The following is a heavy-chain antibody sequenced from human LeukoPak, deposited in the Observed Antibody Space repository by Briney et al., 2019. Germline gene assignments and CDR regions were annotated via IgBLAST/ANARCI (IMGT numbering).Heavy chain of an antibody. CDR2: ISSGGSAT. J-gene: IGHJ4*02. CDR1: GFTFSDYY. D-gene: IGHD6-19*01. CDR3: AKSKRQWLALFDY. V-gene: IGHV3-11*01. Sequence: PGGSLRLSCAASGFTFSDYYMSWIRQAPGKGLQWVSHISSGGSATYYADSVKGRFTISRDNSKNTLYLQMNSLRAEDTAVYYCAKSKRQWLALFDYWGQGTLVTVSS.